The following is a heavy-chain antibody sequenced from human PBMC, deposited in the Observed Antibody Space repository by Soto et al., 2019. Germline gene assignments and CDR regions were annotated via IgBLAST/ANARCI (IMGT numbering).Heavy chain of an antibody. V-gene: IGHV3-48*02. CDR2: ISSSSSTI. J-gene: IGHJ5*02. CDR3: ARDYARDGYHQNWFDP. CDR1: GFTFSSYS. Sequence: EVQLVESGGGLVQPGGSLRLSCAASGFTFSSYSMNWVRQAPGKGLEWVSYISSSSSTIYYADSVKGRFTISRDNAKNSLYLQMNSLRDEDTAVYYCARDYARDGYHQNWFDPWGQGTLVTVSS. D-gene: IGHD5-12*01.